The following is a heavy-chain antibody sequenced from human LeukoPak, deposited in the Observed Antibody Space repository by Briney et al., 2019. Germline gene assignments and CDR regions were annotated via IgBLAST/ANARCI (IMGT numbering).Heavy chain of an antibody. CDR1: GFTFSSYW. V-gene: IGHV3-74*01. Sequence: GGSLRLSCAASGFTFSSYWMHWVRQAPGKGLVGVSRINDDGRSTSYADSVKGRFTISRDNAKNTLYLQMNSLRAEDTAVYYCARVRWRGLYYFDYWGQGTLVTVSS. J-gene: IGHJ4*02. CDR3: ARVRWRGLYYFDY. D-gene: IGHD4-23*01. CDR2: INDDGRST.